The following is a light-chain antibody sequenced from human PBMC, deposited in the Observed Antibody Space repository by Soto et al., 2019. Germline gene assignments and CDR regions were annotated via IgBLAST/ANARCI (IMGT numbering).Light chain of an antibody. CDR1: NSDVGGYDS. Sequence: QSALTQPASVSGSPGQSITISCTGTNSDVGGYDSVSWYQQHPGKAPKLMIYDVSNRPSGVSNRFSGSKSGNTASLTISGLQAEDEADYHCSSYTSSFTVVFGGGTQLTVL. CDR2: DVS. V-gene: IGLV2-14*01. J-gene: IGLJ2*01. CDR3: SSYTSSFTVV.